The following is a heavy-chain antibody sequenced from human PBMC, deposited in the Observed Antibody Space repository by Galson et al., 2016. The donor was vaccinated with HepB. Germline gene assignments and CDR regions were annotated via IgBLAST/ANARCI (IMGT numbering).Heavy chain of an antibody. J-gene: IGHJ6*04. Sequence: SLRLSCAASGLSSYGMHWVRQAPGKGLEWVAVMSSDGSNKYYADSVKGRFTISRDNSKNTLYLQMNYLRADDTALYYCGRDYPTMTDRYPYHVDVWGKGTAVTVSS. V-gene: IGHV3-30*03. CDR3: GRDYPTMTDRYPYHVDV. D-gene: IGHD4-17*01. CDR1: GLSSYG. CDR2: MSSDGSNK.